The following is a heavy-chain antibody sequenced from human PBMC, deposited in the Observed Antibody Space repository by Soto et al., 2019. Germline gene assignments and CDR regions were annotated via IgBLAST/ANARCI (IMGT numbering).Heavy chain of an antibody. CDR1: GFTFSSYE. V-gene: IGHV3-48*03. Sequence: GGSLRFSCAASGFTFSSYEMNWVRQAPGKGLEWVSYISSSGSTIYYADSVKGRFTISRDNARNSLYLQMNSLRAEDTAVYYCARVPATGPHYFDYWGQGTLVTVSS. CDR3: ARVPATGPHYFDY. J-gene: IGHJ4*02. CDR2: ISSSGSTI. D-gene: IGHD2-2*01.